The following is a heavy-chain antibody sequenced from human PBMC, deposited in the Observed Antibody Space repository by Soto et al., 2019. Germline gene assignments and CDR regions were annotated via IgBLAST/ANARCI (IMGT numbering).Heavy chain of an antibody. CDR1: GFTFDDYA. CDR2: ISWNSGSI. V-gene: IGHV3-9*01. CDR3: AKDKRPAAIGPFDY. J-gene: IGHJ4*02. Sequence: PGGSLRLSCAASGFTFDDYAMHWVRQAPGKGLEWVSGISWNSGSIGYADSVKGRFTISRDNAKNSLYLQMNSLRAEDTALYYCAKDKRPAAIGPFDYWGQGTLVTVSS. D-gene: IGHD2-2*02.